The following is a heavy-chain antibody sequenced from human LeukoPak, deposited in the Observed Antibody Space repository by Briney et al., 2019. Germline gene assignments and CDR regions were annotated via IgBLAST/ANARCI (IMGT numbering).Heavy chain of an antibody. J-gene: IGHJ3*01. CDR2: ISSSSSTI. CDR3: AREKVGYYDSSGYC. Sequence: GGSLRLSCAASGFTFSSYSMNWVRRAPGKGLEWVSYISSSSSTIYYADSVKGRFTISRDNAKNSLYLQMNSLRDEDTAVYYCAREKVGYYDSSGYCWGQGTMVTVSS. CDR1: GFTFSSYS. V-gene: IGHV3-48*02. D-gene: IGHD3-22*01.